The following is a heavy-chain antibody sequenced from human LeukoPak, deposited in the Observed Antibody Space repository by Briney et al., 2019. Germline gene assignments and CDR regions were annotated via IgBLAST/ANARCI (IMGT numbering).Heavy chain of an antibody. V-gene: IGHV4-59*01. CDR3: ARLYSSTWEGYFQH. D-gene: IGHD6-13*01. J-gene: IGHJ1*01. CDR2: IYYSGST. CDR1: GGSFSGYY. Sequence: SETLSLTCAVYGGSFSGYYWSWIRQPPGKGLEWIGYIYYSGSTNYNPSLKSRVTISVDTSKNQFSLKLSSVTAADTAVYYCARLYSSTWEGYFQHWGQGTLVTVSS.